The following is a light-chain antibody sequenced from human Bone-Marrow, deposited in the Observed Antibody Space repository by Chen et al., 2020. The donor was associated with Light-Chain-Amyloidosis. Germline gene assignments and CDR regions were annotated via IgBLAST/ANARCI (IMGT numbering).Light chain of an antibody. CDR2: DDS. V-gene: IGLV3-21*02. J-gene: IGLJ3*02. Sequence: SYVLTQPSSVSVAPGQTATIACGGNNIGSTSVHWYQQTPGQAPLLVVYDDSDRPSGIPERLSGANSGNTATLTISRGEAGDEAGYYCQVLDRSSDRPVFGGGTKLTFL. CDR1: NIGSTS. CDR3: QVLDRSSDRPV.